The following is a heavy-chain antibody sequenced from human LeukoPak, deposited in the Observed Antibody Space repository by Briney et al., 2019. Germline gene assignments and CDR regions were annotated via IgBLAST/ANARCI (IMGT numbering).Heavy chain of an antibody. J-gene: IGHJ4*02. CDR2: IRYDGSNK. Sequence: PGGSLRLSCAASGFTFSSYGMHWVRQAPGKGLEWVAFIRYDGSNKYYADSVKGRFTISRDNSKNTLYLQMNSLRAEYTAVYYCAKDSSSDNYYFDYWGQGTLVTVSS. CDR1: GFTFSSYG. CDR3: AKDSSSDNYYFDY. D-gene: IGHD6-13*01. V-gene: IGHV3-30*02.